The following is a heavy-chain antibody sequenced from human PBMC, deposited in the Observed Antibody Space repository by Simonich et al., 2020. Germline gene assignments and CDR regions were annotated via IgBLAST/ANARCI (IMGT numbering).Heavy chain of an antibody. D-gene: IGHD7-27*01. CDR2: KKQDGSEK. CDR1: GFTFSSYW. J-gene: IGHJ6*03. CDR3: ARDGLGTAYYYYMDV. Sequence: EVQLVESGGGLVQPGGSLRLSCAASGFTFSSYWMSWVRQDPGKGLEWVANKKQDGSEKYYVDSVKGRFTIYGDNAKNSLYLQMNSLRAEDTAVYYCARDGLGTAYYYYMDVWGKGTTVTVSS. V-gene: IGHV3-7*01.